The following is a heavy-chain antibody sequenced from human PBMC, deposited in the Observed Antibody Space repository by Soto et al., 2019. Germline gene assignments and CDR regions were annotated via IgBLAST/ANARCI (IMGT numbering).Heavy chain of an antibody. D-gene: IGHD1-26*01. CDR1: GGSISSYY. Sequence: PSETLSLTCTVSGGSISSYYWSWIRQPAGKGLEWIGRIYHSGYTFYNPSLKSRVTMSVDTSKNQFSLKLRSVTAADTAVYYCAKWEGLGSDYYYYAMDVWGQGTTVTVSS. CDR3: AKWEGLGSDYYYYAMDV. CDR2: IYHSGYT. V-gene: IGHV4-4*07. J-gene: IGHJ6*02.